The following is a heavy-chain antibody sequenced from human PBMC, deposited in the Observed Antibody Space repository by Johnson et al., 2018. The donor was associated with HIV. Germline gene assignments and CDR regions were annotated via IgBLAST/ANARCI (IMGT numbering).Heavy chain of an antibody. CDR2: VNNDGGDT. V-gene: IGHV3-74*01. CDR3: ARGGPFHAVEI. Sequence: VQLVESGGGLVQPGGSLRLSCAVSGFTFTNYWMHWVRQAPGKGLVWVSRVNNDGGDTIYADSVKGRFTISRDNAKNTLFLQMNSLRAEDTAMYFCARGGPFHAVEIGGHGTTVTVSA. CDR1: GFTFTNYW. J-gene: IGHJ3*02. D-gene: IGHD2-21*01.